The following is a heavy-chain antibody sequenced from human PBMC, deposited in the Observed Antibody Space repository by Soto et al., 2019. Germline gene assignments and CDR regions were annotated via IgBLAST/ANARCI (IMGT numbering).Heavy chain of an antibody. CDR2: ISYSGNT. V-gene: IGHV4-59*01. D-gene: IGHD2-8*01. CDR3: ARAPMVLSRSYFDS. CDR1: GGSISNFY. Sequence: DTLSLTCTVSGGSISNFYWSLIRQPPGKGLEWIGYISYSGNTNYNPSLKSRVSISVDTSKNQLSLNLTSVTAADTAVYYCARAPMVLSRSYFDSWGQGTPVTVSS. J-gene: IGHJ4*02.